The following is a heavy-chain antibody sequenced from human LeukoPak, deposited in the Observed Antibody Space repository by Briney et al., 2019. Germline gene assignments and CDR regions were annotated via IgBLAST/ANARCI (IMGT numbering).Heavy chain of an antibody. CDR2: INSDGSST. V-gene: IGHV3-74*01. CDR3: AGGSSATYYYYYGMDV. D-gene: IGHD2-15*01. J-gene: IGHJ6*02. Sequence: GGSLRLSCAASGFTFSSYWMHWVRQAPGKGLVWVSRINSDGSSTSYADSVKGRFTISRDNAKNTLYLQMNSLRAEDTAVYYCAGGSSATYYYYYGMDVWGQGTTVTVSS. CDR1: GFTFSSYW.